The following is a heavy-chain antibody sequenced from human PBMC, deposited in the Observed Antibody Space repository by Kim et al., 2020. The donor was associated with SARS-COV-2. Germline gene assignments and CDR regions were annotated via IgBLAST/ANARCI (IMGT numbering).Heavy chain of an antibody. J-gene: IGHJ6*02. Sequence: GSLRLSCAASGFTFSDYYMSWIRQAPGKGLEWVSYISSSSSYTNYADSVKGRFTISRDNAKNSLYLQMNSLRAEDTAVYYCARVGYDYVWGSYRDYYYYYGMDVWGQGNTVTVSS. CDR2: ISSSSSYT. CDR1: GFTFSDYY. V-gene: IGHV3-11*05. CDR3: ARVGYDYVWGSYRDYYYYYGMDV. D-gene: IGHD3-16*02.